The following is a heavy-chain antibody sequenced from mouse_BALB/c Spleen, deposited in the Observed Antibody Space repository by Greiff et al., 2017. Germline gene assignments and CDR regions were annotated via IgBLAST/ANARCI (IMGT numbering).Heavy chain of an antibody. V-gene: IGHV5-4*02. Sequence: EVKLMESGGGLVKPGGSLKLSCAASGFTFSDYYMYWVRQTPEKRLEWVATISDGGSYTYYPDSVKGRFTISRDNAKNNLYLQMSSLKSEDTAMYYCARGDGYYVFAYWGQGTLVTVSA. CDR2: ISDGGSYT. J-gene: IGHJ3*01. CDR3: ARGDGYYVFAY. D-gene: IGHD2-3*01. CDR1: GFTFSDYY.